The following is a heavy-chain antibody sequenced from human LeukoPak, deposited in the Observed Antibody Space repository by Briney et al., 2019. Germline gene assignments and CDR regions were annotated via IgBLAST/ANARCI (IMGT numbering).Heavy chain of an antibody. V-gene: IGHV4-34*01. Sequence: SETLSLTCAVYGGSFSGYYWSWIRQPPGKGLEWIGEINHSGSTNYNPSLKSRVTISVDTSKNQFSLKLSSVTAADTAVYYCARGRRGRAYGGNFGYWGQGTLVTVSS. CDR3: ARGRRGRAYGGNFGY. CDR1: GGSFSGYY. CDR2: INHSGST. D-gene: IGHD4-23*01. J-gene: IGHJ4*02.